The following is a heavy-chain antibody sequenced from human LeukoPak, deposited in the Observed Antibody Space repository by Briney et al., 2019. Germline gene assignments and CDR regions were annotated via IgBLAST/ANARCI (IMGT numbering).Heavy chain of an antibody. Sequence: GGSLRLSCAASGFTFSSYEMNWVRQAPGKGLEWISYISSSGSTIYYADSVKGRFTISRDNAKNSLYLQMNSLRAEDTAVYYCAELGITMIGGVWGKGTTVTISS. CDR3: AELGITMIGGV. J-gene: IGHJ6*04. CDR2: ISSSGSTI. D-gene: IGHD3-10*02. V-gene: IGHV3-48*03. CDR1: GFTFSSYE.